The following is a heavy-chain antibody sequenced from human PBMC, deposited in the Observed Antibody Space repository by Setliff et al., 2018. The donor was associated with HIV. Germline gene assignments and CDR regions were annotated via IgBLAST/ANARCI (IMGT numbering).Heavy chain of an antibody. J-gene: IGHJ4*02. CDR1: GGTFSRYT. Sequence: PSVKVSCKASGGTFSRYTISWVRQAPRQGLEWMGGIIPIFGTTNYAQRFQGRVSITADASTSTAYMELSSLRSEDTAMYFCARDNYYDTSGAIGYWGQGTMVTVSS. V-gene: IGHV1-69*13. CDR2: IIPIFGTT. D-gene: IGHD3-22*01. CDR3: ARDNYYDTSGAIGY.